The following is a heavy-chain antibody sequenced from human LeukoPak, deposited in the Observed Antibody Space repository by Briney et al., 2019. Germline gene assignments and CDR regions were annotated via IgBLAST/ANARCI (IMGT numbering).Heavy chain of an antibody. V-gene: IGHV3-30*18. CDR2: ISHDGSNK. J-gene: IGHJ4*02. Sequence: GGSLRLSCAASRFTFSSYGMHCVRQAPGKGLEWVAGISHDGSNKYYADSVKGRFTISRDNSKNTLDLQMNSLRAEDTAVYYCAKDTVVTLGYYFDYWGQGTLVTVSS. CDR1: RFTFSSYG. D-gene: IGHD4-23*01. CDR3: AKDTVVTLGYYFDY.